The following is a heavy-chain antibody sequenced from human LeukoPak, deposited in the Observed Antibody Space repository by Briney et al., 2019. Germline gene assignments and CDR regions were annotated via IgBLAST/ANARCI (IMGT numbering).Heavy chain of an antibody. CDR1: GFTFSNYN. Sequence: GGSLRLSCAASGFTFSNYNIHWVRQAPGKGLEWVAFIRFDGSDKYYADSVKGRFTISRDNSKNTLYLEMNSLRVEDAAVYYCAEDQFAWGQGTLVTVSS. D-gene: IGHD5-24*01. CDR2: IRFDGSDK. J-gene: IGHJ5*02. CDR3: AEDQFA. V-gene: IGHV3-30*02.